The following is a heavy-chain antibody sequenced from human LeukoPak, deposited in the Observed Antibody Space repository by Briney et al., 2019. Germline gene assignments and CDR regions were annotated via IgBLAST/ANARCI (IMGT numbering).Heavy chain of an antibody. CDR2: ISSSSSYI. J-gene: IGHJ4*02. V-gene: IGHV3-21*01. D-gene: IGHD2-2*01. CDR3: ARSRDIVVVPAAIPGCDY. Sequence: PGGSLRLSCAASGFTFSSYSMNWVRQAPGKGLEWVSSISSSSSYIYYADSVKGRFTISRDNAKNSLYLQMNSLRAEDTAVYYCARSRDIVVVPAAIPGCDYWGQGTLVTVSS. CDR1: GFTFSSYS.